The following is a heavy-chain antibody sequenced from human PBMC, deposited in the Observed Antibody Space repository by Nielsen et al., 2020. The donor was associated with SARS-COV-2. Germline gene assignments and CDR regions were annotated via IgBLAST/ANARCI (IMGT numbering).Heavy chain of an antibody. CDR3: AKGYGDYGGMDV. Sequence: GESLKISCAASGFTFSSYGMHWVRQAPGKGLEWVAVISYDGSNKYYADSVKGRFTISRDNSKNTLYLQMNSLRAEDTAVYYCAKGYGDYGGMDVWGQGTTVTVSS. CDR2: ISYDGSNK. V-gene: IGHV3-30*18. D-gene: IGHD4-17*01. J-gene: IGHJ6*02. CDR1: GFTFSSYG.